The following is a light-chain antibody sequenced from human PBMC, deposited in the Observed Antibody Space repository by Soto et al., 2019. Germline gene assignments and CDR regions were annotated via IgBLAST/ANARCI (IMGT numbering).Light chain of an antibody. CDR2: AVT. V-gene: IGLV2-11*01. CDR1: SNDVVGYNF. Sequence: QSALAQPRSVSRSPGASFTISFTGTSNDVVGYNFVSCSQQHPGKAPKLMIYAVTKRPSGVPDPFYGSKSGNTASLTISGLQAEDEADYYCCSYAGSYSYVFATWTKVPVL. J-gene: IGLJ1*01. CDR3: CSYAGSYSYV.